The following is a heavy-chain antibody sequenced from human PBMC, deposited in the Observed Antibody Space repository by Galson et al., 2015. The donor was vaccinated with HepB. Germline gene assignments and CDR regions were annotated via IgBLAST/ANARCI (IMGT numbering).Heavy chain of an antibody. Sequence: SLRLSCAASGFSFSSHDMHWVRQDTGKRLEWVSAVDVDGDTYYAPSVEGRFTISRDNAEDSFYLQMNSLTAGDTAVYYCVRESTGWSFRFFDLWGRGTLVTVSS. V-gene: IGHV3-13*01. CDR1: GFSFSSHD. J-gene: IGHJ2*01. CDR3: VRESTGWSFRFFDL. D-gene: IGHD2-15*01. CDR2: VDVDGDT.